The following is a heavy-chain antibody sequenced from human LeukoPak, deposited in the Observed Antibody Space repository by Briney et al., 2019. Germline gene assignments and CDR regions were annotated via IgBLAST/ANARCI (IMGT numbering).Heavy chain of an antibody. Sequence: ASVKVSCKASGYTFTSYGISWVRQAPGQGLEWMGWISAYNGNTNYAQKLQGRVTVTTDTSTSTAYMELRSLRSDDTAVYYCARGDPYRGVVTRYYFDYWGQGTLVTVSS. D-gene: IGHD4-23*01. V-gene: IGHV1-18*01. CDR2: ISAYNGNT. CDR1: GYTFTSYG. J-gene: IGHJ4*02. CDR3: ARGDPYRGVVTRYYFDY.